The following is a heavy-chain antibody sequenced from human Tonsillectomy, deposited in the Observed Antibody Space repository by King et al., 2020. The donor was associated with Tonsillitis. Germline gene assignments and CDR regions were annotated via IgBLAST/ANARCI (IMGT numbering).Heavy chain of an antibody. CDR2: SIPILCVA. CDR1: GGTFISYA. D-gene: IGHD3-22*01. V-gene: IGHV1-69*04. CDR3: ARDRHDSSGYYPY. Sequence: QLVQSGAEVKKPGSSVKVSCKASGGTFISYAINWVRQAPGHGLEWMGRSIPILCVANYAQKFQGTVTMTADKSTNTAYMELSSLRSEDTAVYYCARDRHDSSGYYPYWGQGTLVTVSS. J-gene: IGHJ4*02.